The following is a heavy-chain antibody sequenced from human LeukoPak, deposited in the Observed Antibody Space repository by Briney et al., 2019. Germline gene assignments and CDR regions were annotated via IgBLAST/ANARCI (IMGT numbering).Heavy chain of an antibody. J-gene: IGHJ4*02. CDR2: INHSGST. CDR3: ARPGYPFDY. CDR1: GGSFSGYY. D-gene: IGHD6-25*01. Sequence: SETLSLTCAVYGGSFSGYYWSWIRQPPGKGLEWIGEINHSGSTNYNPSLKSRVTISVDTSKNQFSLKLSSVTAADTAVYYCARPGYPFDYWGQGTLVTVSS. V-gene: IGHV4-34*01.